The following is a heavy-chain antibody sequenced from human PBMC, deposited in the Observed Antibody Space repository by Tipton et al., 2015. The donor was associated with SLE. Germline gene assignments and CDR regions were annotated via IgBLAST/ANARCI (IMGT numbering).Heavy chain of an antibody. CDR1: GGSISGSSYY. V-gene: IGHV4-39*07. D-gene: IGHD3-22*01. CDR2: IYYSGST. CDR3: ARRSPSDYYDSSGYSYFDY. J-gene: IGHJ4*02. Sequence: TLSLTCTVSGGSISGSSYYWGWIRHPPGKGLGWFGSIYYSGSTYYNPSLKSRGTISVDTSKNQFSLKLSSVTAADTAVYYCARRSPSDYYDSSGYSYFDYWGQGTLVTVSS.